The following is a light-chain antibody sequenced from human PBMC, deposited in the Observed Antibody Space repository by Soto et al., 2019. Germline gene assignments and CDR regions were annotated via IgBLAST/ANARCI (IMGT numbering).Light chain of an antibody. CDR2: GAS. CDR1: QSVSNNY. CDR3: QQYSSSGT. Sequence: EIVLTQSPGTLSLSPGERATLSCRASQSVSNNYLAWYQQKPGQAPRLLIYGASNRATGITDRFSGSGSGTDFTVTSSRLELEDFAVYYCQQYSSSGTFGQGTKVEIK. V-gene: IGKV3-20*01. J-gene: IGKJ1*01.